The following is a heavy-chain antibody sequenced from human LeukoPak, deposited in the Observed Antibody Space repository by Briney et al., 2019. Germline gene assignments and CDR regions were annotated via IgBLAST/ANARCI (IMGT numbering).Heavy chain of an antibody. D-gene: IGHD5-12*01. CDR1: GFIFSDYY. V-gene: IGHV3-11*01. Sequence: GGSLRLSCAASGFIFSDYYMSWIRQAPGKGLEWVSYIGSSGSSIYYADSVKGRFTISRDNAKDSLYLQMNSLRAEDTAVYYCARDPGSGYEEHFDYWGQGTLVTVSS. J-gene: IGHJ4*02. CDR2: IGSSGSSI. CDR3: ARDPGSGYEEHFDY.